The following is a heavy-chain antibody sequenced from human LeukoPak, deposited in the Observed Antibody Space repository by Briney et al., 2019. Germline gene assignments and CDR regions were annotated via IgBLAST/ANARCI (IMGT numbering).Heavy chain of an antibody. CDR3: AKPISGGLAVSADWFDP. J-gene: IGHJ5*02. D-gene: IGHD6-19*01. CDR1: GFTFSAYA. CDR2: INASGGNT. V-gene: IGHV3-23*01. Sequence: GGSLRLSCEASGFTFSAYAMTWVRQAPGKRLQWVSTINASGGNTYYAESVRGRFTISGDNSKDTLYLQLNSLTAEDTAIYYCAKPISGGLAVSADWFDPWGQGTLVAVSS.